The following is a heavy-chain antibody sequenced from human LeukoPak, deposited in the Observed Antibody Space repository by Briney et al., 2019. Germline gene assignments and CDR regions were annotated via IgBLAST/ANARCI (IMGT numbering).Heavy chain of an antibody. D-gene: IGHD3-22*01. CDR3: AKDHYYDSSGYYPFDY. J-gene: IGHJ4*02. V-gene: IGHV3-30*02. CDR2: IRYDGGNK. CDR1: GFTCSSYG. Sequence: GGSLRLSCAASGFTCSSYGMHWIRQAPGKGLEWVAFIRYDGGNKYYADSVKGRFTISRDNSKNTLYLQMNSLRAEDTAVYYCAKDHYYDSSGYYPFDYWGQGTLVTVSS.